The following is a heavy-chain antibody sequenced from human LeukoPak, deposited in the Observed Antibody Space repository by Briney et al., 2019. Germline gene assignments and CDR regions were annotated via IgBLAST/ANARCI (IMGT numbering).Heavy chain of an antibody. V-gene: IGHV3-30*02. D-gene: IGHD3-10*01. CDR1: GFTFSSYG. Sequence: PGGSLRLSCAASGFTFSSYGMHWVRQAPGKGLEWVAFIRYDGSNKYYADSVKGRLTISRDNSKNTLYLQMNSLRAEDTAVCYCARAKSSGSYYVFDYWGQGTLVTVSS. CDR3: ARAKSSGSYYVFDY. CDR2: IRYDGSNK. J-gene: IGHJ4*02.